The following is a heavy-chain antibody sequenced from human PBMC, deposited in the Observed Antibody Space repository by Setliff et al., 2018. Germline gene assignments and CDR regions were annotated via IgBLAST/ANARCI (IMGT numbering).Heavy chain of an antibody. CDR3: TRDGAGTRSGFYFDY. Sequence: GGSLRLSCAASGFTFSNAWMNWVRQAPGKGLEWVGRIKRKTDGLTIDYAAPVKGRFTISRDDSKNTVFLQMNSLKTEDTAVYYCTRDGAGTRSGFYFDYWGQGTLVTVSS. D-gene: IGHD1-1*01. J-gene: IGHJ4*02. V-gene: IGHV3-15*07. CDR2: IKRKTDGLTI. CDR1: GFTFSNAW.